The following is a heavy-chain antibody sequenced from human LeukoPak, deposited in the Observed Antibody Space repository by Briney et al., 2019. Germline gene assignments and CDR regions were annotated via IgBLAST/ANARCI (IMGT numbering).Heavy chain of an antibody. V-gene: IGHV1-2*02. CDR3: ARDRPPEEEMDY. J-gene: IGHJ4*02. D-gene: IGHD5-24*01. Sequence: ASVKVSCKASGYTFTGYYMHWVRQAPGQGLEWMGWINPNSGGTNYAQKFQGRDTMTRDTSISTAYMELSRLRSDDTAVYYCARDRPPEEEMDYWGQGTLVTVSS. CDR1: GYTFTGYY. CDR2: INPNSGGT.